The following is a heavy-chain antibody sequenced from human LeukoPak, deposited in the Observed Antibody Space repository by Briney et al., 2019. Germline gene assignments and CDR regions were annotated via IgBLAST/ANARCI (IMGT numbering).Heavy chain of an antibody. CDR2: INHSGST. V-gene: IGHV4-34*01. CDR1: GGSFSGYY. J-gene: IGHJ4*02. CDR3: ARGYQPAAAGDY. Sequence: SETLSLTCAVYGGSFSGYYWSWIRQPPGKGLEWIGEINHSGSTNYNPSLKSRVTISVDTSKNQFSLKLSSVTAADTAVYYCARGYQPAAAGDYWGQGTLVTVSS. D-gene: IGHD6-13*01.